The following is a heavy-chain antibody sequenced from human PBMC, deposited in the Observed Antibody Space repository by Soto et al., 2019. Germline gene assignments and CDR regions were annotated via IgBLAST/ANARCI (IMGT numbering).Heavy chain of an antibody. J-gene: IGHJ4*02. Sequence: QVQLVQSGAEVKKPGASVKVSCKASGYTFTSYGISWVRQAPGQGLEWMGWISAYNGNTNYAQKLQGRVTMTTDTSTSTAYRAMRSLRADDTAVYYCARDVSIAAAAHWGQGTLVTVSS. CDR1: GYTFTSYG. D-gene: IGHD6-13*01. V-gene: IGHV1-18*01. CDR3: ARDVSIAAAAH. CDR2: ISAYNGNT.